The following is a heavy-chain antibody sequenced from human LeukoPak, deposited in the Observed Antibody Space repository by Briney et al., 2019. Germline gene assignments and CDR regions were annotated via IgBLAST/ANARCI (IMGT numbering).Heavy chain of an antibody. CDR3: ARDSYGLDY. V-gene: IGHV3-30-3*01. D-gene: IGHD5-18*01. CDR1: GFSFSNYA. CDR2: ISYDGSNK. J-gene: IGHJ4*02. Sequence: PGGSLRLSCAASGFSFSNYAMHWVGQAPGKGLDWVAVISYDGSNKYYADSVKGRFTISRDNSKNTLYLQMNSLRGEDTAVYYCARDSYGLDYWGQGTLVTVSS.